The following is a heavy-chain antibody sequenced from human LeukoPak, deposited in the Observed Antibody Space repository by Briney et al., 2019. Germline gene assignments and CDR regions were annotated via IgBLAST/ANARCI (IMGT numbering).Heavy chain of an antibody. J-gene: IGHJ6*02. CDR1: GFTFSDHY. V-gene: IGHV3-72*01. Sequence: GGSLRLSCAASGFTFSDHYMDWVRKAPGKGLEWVGRTRNKANSYTTEYAASVKGRFTISRDDSKNSLYLQMNSLKTEDTAVYYCARWAYYGSGSYYNYYGMDVWGQGTTVTVSS. CDR2: TRNKANSYTT. D-gene: IGHD3-10*01. CDR3: ARWAYYGSGSYYNYYGMDV.